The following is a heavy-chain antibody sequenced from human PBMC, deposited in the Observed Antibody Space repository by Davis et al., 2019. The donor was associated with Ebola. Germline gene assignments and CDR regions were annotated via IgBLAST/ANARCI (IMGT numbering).Heavy chain of an antibody. CDR3: ARDFVLVWSGYSTGCDY. CDR1: GFTFRTYW. D-gene: IGHD3-3*01. V-gene: IGHV3-7*01. Sequence: PGGSLRLSCAASGFTFRTYWMTWVRQAPGKGLEWVATIKQDGSEKYYVDSVKGRFTISRDNAKNSLYLQMNSLRAEDTAVYYCARDFVLVWSGYSTGCDYWGQGTLVTVSS. CDR2: IKQDGSEK. J-gene: IGHJ4*02.